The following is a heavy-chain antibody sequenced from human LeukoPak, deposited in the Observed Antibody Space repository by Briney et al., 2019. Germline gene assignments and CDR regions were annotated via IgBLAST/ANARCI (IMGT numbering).Heavy chain of an antibody. D-gene: IGHD3-10*01. CDR1: GYTFTGYY. CDR2: INPNSGGT. J-gene: IGHJ4*02. CDR3: ATTPLMVRGVDQRLPFDY. V-gene: IGHV1-2*02. Sequence: ASVKVSCKASGYTFTGYYMHWVRQAPGQGLEWMGWINPNSGGTNYAQKFQGRVTMTRDTSISTAYMELSRLRSDDTAVYYCATTPLMVRGVDQRLPFDYWGQGTLVTVSS.